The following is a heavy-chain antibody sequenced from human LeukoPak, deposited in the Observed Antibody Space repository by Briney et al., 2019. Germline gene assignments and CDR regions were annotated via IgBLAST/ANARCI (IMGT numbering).Heavy chain of an antibody. CDR2: INPNSGGT. Sequence: ASVKVSCKTSGYTFTRFYIHSVRQAPGQGLEWLGWINPNSGGTNYAQKFQGRVTMTSDTSISTAYMELSRLRSDDTAIYYCAISRDGYNCEFDYWGQGTLVTVSS. J-gene: IGHJ4*02. V-gene: IGHV1-2*02. CDR3: AISRDGYNCEFDY. D-gene: IGHD5-24*01. CDR1: GYTFTRFY.